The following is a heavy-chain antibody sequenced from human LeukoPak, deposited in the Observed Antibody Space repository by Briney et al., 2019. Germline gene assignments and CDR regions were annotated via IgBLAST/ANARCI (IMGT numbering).Heavy chain of an antibody. Sequence: GGSLRLSCAASGFTFSNAWMSWVRPAPGKGLEWVGRIKSKTDGGTTDYAAPVKGRFTISRDDSKNTLYLQMNSLKTEDTAVYYCTTGLPERLEESFDYWGQGTLVTVSS. CDR2: IKSKTDGGTT. CDR3: TTGLPERLEESFDY. CDR1: GFTFSNAW. J-gene: IGHJ4*02. V-gene: IGHV3-15*01. D-gene: IGHD6-25*01.